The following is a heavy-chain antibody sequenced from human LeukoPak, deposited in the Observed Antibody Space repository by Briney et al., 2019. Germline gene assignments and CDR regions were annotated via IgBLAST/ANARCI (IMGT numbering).Heavy chain of an antibody. CDR1: GYSISGGYY. V-gene: IGHV4-38-2*02. CDR2: IYHSGST. Sequence: PSETLSLTCTVCGYSISGGYYWGWIRQPPGKGLEWIGSIYHSGSTYYNPSLKSRVTISVDTSENQFSLKLSSVTAADTAVYYCARAKPSIAAAGTIGYWGQGTLVTVSS. J-gene: IGHJ4*02. D-gene: IGHD6-13*01. CDR3: ARAKPSIAAAGTIGY.